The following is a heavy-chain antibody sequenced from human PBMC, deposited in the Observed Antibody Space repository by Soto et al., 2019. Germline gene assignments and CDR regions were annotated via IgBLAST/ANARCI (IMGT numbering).Heavy chain of an antibody. CDR2: INPSGGST. J-gene: IGHJ5*02. V-gene: IGHV1-46*01. Sequence: PSVKVSCKASGYTFTSYYMHWVRQAPGQGLEWMGIINPSGGSTSYAQKFQGRVTMTRDTSTSTVYMELSSLRSEDTAVYYCARGGIMTGYLPRNWFVPRGQGTLVTVAS. CDR3: ARGGIMTGYLPRNWFVP. CDR1: GYTFTSYY. D-gene: IGHD3-9*01.